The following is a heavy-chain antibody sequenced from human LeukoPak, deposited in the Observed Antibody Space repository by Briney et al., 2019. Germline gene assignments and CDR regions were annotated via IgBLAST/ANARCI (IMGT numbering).Heavy chain of an antibody. CDR3: ASRRIYVWGSYRYGFDY. CDR2: INHSGST. Sequence: PSETLSLTCTVSGGSISSYYWSWIRQPPGKGLEWIGEINHSGSTNYNPSLKSRVTISVDTSKNQFSLKLSSVTAADTAVYYCASRRIYVWGSYRYGFDYWGQGTLVTVSS. V-gene: IGHV4-34*01. D-gene: IGHD3-16*02. CDR1: GGSISSYY. J-gene: IGHJ4*02.